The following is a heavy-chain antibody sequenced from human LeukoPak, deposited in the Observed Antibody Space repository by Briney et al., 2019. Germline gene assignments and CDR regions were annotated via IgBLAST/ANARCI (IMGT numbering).Heavy chain of an antibody. CDR2: INPSGGST. V-gene: IGHV1-46*01. J-gene: IGHJ2*01. CDR1: GYTFTSYY. Sequence: GASVKVSFKASGYTFTSYYMHWVRQAPGQGLEWMGIINPSGGSTSYARKFQGRVTMTRDMSTSTVYMELSSLKASDTAMYYCARLYSNYGFGSGYFDLWGRGTLVTVSS. CDR3: ARLYSNYGFGSGYFDL. D-gene: IGHD4-11*01.